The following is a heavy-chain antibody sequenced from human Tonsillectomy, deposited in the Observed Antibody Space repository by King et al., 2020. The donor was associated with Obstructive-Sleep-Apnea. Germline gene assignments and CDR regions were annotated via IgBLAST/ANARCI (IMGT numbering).Heavy chain of an antibody. CDR2: ISGSAVST. CDR1: GFTFSSYA. V-gene: IGHV3-23*04. D-gene: IGHD2-2*01. Sequence: VQLVESGGGLVQPGGSLRLSCAASGFTFSSYAMTCVRQAPGKGLEVVSTISGSAVSTYYADSVKGRFTITRDNSKNMLYLQMNSLRAEDTAVYYCAKAFDASQLLPLNWFDPWGQGTLVTVSS. J-gene: IGHJ5*02. CDR3: AKAFDASQLLPLNWFDP.